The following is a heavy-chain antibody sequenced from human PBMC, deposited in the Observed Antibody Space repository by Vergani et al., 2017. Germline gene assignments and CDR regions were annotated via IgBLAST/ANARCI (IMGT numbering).Heavy chain of an antibody. Sequence: QVQLQESGPGLVKPSQTLSLTCTVSGGSISSGDYYWSWIRQPPGKGLEWIRYIYYSGSTYYNPSLKSRVTISVDTSKNQFSLKLSSVTAADTAVYYCARDTVPTAGYYYGMDVWSQGTTVTVSS. V-gene: IGHV4-30-4*08. CDR2: IYYSGST. D-gene: IGHD2-8*01. J-gene: IGHJ6*02. CDR3: ARDTVPTAGYYYGMDV. CDR1: GGSISSGDYY.